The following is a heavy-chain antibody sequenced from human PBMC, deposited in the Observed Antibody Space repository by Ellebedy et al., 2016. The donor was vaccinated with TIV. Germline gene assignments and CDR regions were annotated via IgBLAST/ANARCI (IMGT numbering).Heavy chain of an antibody. J-gene: IGHJ4*02. V-gene: IGHV3-53*01. Sequence: GESLKISCAASGFAVSSSSLTWVRQAPGKGLQWVSIIYTTGLITYADSVRGRFTISRDSSENTLYLQMNRLRADDTAVYYCAKDYTAYSNDVWGQGTLATVSS. CDR3: AKDYTAYSNDV. CDR1: GFAVSSSS. D-gene: IGHD5-18*01. CDR2: IYTTGLI.